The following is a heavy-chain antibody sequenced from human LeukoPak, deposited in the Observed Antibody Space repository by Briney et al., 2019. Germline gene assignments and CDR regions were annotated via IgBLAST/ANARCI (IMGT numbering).Heavy chain of an antibody. CDR3: ASSPAGDYDY. V-gene: IGHV4-34*01. CDR2: INHSGST. D-gene: IGHD6-13*01. CDR1: GGSISDYY. Sequence: SETLSLTCTVSGGSISDYYWSWIRQPPGKGLEWIGEINHSGSTNYNPSLKSRVTISVDTSKNQFSLKLSSVTAADTAVYYCASSPAGDYDYWGQGTLVTVSS. J-gene: IGHJ4*02.